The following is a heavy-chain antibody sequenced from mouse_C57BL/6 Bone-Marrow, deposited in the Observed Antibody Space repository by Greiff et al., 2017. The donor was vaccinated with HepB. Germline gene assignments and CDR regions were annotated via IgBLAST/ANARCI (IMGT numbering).Heavy chain of an antibody. J-gene: IGHJ4*01. V-gene: IGHV1-81*01. D-gene: IGHD4-1*01. Sequence: VQGVESGAELARPGASVKLSCKASGYTFTSYGISWVKQRTGQGLEWIGEIYPRSGNTYYNEKFKGKATLTADKSSSTAYMELRSLTSEDSAVYFCARNLGRYYYAMDYWGQGTSVTVSS. CDR3: ARNLGRYYYAMDY. CDR2: IYPRSGNT. CDR1: GYTFTSYG.